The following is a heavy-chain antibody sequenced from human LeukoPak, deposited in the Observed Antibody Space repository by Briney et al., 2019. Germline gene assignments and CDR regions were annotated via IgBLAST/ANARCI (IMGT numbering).Heavy chain of an antibody. J-gene: IGHJ4*02. CDR3: ARVLRGITMVRGVMTGYYFDY. CDR2: IYYSGST. CDR1: GYSISSGYY. D-gene: IGHD3-10*01. Sequence: SETLSLTCIVSGYSISSGYYWGWIRQPPGKGLEWIGSIYYSGSTYYNPSLKSRVTISVDTSKNQFSLKLSSVTAADTAVYYCARVLRGITMVRGVMTGYYFDYWGQGTLVTVSS. V-gene: IGHV4-38-2*02.